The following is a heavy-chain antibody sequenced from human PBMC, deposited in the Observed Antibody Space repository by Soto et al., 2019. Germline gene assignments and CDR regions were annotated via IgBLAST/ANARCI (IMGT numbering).Heavy chain of an antibody. Sequence: EVQLLESGGGLVQPRGSLRLSCAASGFTFSSYAMSWVRQAPGKGLEWVSAISGSGGSTYYADAVKGRFTISRDNAKNTLYLHMNSLRAEDTAVYYCGKDWRDLRGVLDYWCQRTLVTVAS. J-gene: IGHJ4*02. CDR3: GKDWRDLRGVLDY. D-gene: IGHD2-8*01. CDR1: GFTFSSYA. V-gene: IGHV3-23*01. CDR2: ISGSGGST.